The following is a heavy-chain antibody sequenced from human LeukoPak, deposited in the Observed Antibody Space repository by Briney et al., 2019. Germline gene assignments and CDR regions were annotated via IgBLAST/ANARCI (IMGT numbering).Heavy chain of an antibody. D-gene: IGHD6-13*01. CDR3: ARGKLQAAAGRAWFDP. J-gene: IGHJ5*02. V-gene: IGHV4-34*01. CDR2: INHSGST. CDR1: GGSFSGYY. Sequence: SETLSLTCAVYGGSFSGYYWSWIRQPPGKGLEWIGEINHSGSTNYNPPLKSGVTISVDTYTNQFSLRLSSVTAADTAVYYCARGKLQAAAGRAWFDPWGQGTLVTVSS.